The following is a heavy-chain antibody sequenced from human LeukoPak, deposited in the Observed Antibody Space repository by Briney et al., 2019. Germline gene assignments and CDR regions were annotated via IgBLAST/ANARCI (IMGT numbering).Heavy chain of an antibody. D-gene: IGHD3-10*01. CDR2: IRAKIHDGTT. Sequence: PGQSLRLSCTPSGFIFGDYNMNWVRQAPGKGLEWVGYIRAKIHDGTTDFAASVKGIFTISRDDSKSIAYLQMTSLKSEHTAVYYCSRGQKDPYGPEFDYRGQGTLVTVPS. J-gene: IGHJ4*02. CDR1: GFIFGDYN. V-gene: IGHV3-49*04. CDR3: SRGQKDPYGPEFDY.